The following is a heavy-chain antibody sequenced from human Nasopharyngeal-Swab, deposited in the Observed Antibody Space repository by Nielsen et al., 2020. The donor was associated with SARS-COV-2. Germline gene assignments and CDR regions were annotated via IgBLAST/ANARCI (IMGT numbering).Heavy chain of an antibody. CDR3: ARDDLTAYDAFDI. D-gene: IGHD7-27*01. Sequence: ASVKVSCNASGYTFTGYYMHWLRQAPGQGLEWMGWINPNSGGTNYAQKFQGRVTMTRDTSISTAYMELSRLRSDDTAVYYCARDDLTAYDAFDIWGQGTMVTVSS. V-gene: IGHV1-2*02. J-gene: IGHJ3*02. CDR1: GYTFTGYY. CDR2: INPNSGGT.